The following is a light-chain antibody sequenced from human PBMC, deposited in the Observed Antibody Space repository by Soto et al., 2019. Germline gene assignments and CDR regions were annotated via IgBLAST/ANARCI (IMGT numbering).Light chain of an antibody. Sequence: QPLLAQPSSVCGSLRQSITMSCTGTSIHVGGYNFVSWYQQHPDKAPKLLIYEATNRPSGVSNRFSGSKSGNTASLTISGLQAQAEADYYCSSYTSTGTPVFGTGTTVTV. V-gene: IGLV2-14*01. CDR3: SSYTSTGTPV. J-gene: IGLJ1*01. CDR2: EAT. CDR1: SIHVGGYNF.